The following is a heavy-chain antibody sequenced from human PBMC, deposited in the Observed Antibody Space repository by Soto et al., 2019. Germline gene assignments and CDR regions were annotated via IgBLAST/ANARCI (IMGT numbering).Heavy chain of an antibody. CDR1: GGTFSSYA. D-gene: IGHD3-10*01. J-gene: IGHJ5*02. V-gene: IGHV1-69*01. Sequence: QVQLVQSGAEVKKPGSSVKVSCKASGGTFSSYAISWVRQAPGQGLEWMGGIIPIFGTANYAQKFQGRVTITAVESTSTAYKELSSLRSEDTAVYYCAREDYYGSGSYYWFDPWGQGTLVTVSS. CDR2: IIPIFGTA. CDR3: AREDYYGSGSYYWFDP.